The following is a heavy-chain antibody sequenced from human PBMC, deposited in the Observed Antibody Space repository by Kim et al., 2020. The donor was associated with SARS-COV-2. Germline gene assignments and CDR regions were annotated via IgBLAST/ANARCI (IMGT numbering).Heavy chain of an antibody. Sequence: DYAVSVKSRITIDPDTSKNQFSLHLNSVTPEDTAVYYCARAVAGRNWFDPCGQGTLVTVSS. D-gene: IGHD6-19*01. CDR3: ARAVAGRNWFDP. V-gene: IGHV6-1*01. J-gene: IGHJ5*02.